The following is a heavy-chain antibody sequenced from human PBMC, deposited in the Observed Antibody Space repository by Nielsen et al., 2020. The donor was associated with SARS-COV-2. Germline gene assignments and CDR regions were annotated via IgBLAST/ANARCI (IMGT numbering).Heavy chain of an antibody. Sequence: SETLSLTCTVSGGSISSGSYYWSWIRQPAGKGLEWIGRIYTSGSTNYNPSLKSRVTISVDTSKNQFSLKLSSVTAADTAVYYCARLGYSGYDWDWFDPWGQGTLVTVSS. J-gene: IGHJ5*02. CDR1: GGSISSGSYY. V-gene: IGHV4-61*02. CDR3: ARLGYSGYDWDWFDP. CDR2: IYTSGST. D-gene: IGHD5-12*01.